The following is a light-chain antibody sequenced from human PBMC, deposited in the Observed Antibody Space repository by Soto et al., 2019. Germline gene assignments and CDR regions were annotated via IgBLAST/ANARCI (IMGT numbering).Light chain of an antibody. J-gene: IGKJ1*01. CDR2: AVS. V-gene: IGKV1-39*01. CDR3: QQSYSTPWT. CDR1: QSVGNY. Sequence: QMTQSPSSLSASVGDRVTITCRASQSVGNYLNWYQQKPGKAPKVLIYAVSTLESGVPSRFTGSGSGTDFTLTISSLQTEDSAIFYCQQSYSTPWTFGQGTKVDIK.